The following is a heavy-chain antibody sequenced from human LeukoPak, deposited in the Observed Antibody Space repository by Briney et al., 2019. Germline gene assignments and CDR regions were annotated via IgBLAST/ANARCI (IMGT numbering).Heavy chain of an antibody. D-gene: IGHD4-17*01. J-gene: IGHJ6*02. Sequence: ASVKVSCKASGYTFTSYYMHWVRQAPGQGLEWMGIINPSGGSTSYAQKFQGRVTMTRDTSTSTVYMELSSLRSEDTAVYYCAGDLVTTGGMDVWGQGTTVTVSS. V-gene: IGHV1-46*01. CDR1: GYTFTSYY. CDR2: INPSGGST. CDR3: AGDLVTTGGMDV.